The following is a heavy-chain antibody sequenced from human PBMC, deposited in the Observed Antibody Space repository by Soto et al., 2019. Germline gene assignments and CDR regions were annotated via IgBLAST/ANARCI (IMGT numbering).Heavy chain of an antibody. V-gene: IGHV1-69*01. CDR3: AIGWAVAGTRIDQYYYGMDI. D-gene: IGHD6-19*01. Sequence: QVQLVQSGADVKKPGSSVKVSCKASGGTFSSYAISWVRQAPGQGLEWMGGISPIFGTTYYAQKFQGRVTITADESTSTAYMELSSVRSEDTAVYYCAIGWAVAGTRIDQYYYGMDIWGQGTTVTVSS. J-gene: IGHJ6*02. CDR2: ISPIFGTT. CDR1: GGTFSSYA.